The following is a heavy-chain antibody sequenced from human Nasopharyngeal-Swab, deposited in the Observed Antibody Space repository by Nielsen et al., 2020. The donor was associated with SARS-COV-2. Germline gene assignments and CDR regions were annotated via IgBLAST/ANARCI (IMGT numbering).Heavy chain of an antibody. Sequence: GGSLRLSCAASGFTFDDYAMHWVRQAPGKGLEWVSGISWNSVSIGYADSVKGRFTISRDNAKNPLYLQMNSLRSEDTALYYCAKGIAAAGSRCLDYWGQGTLVTVSS. D-gene: IGHD6-13*01. V-gene: IGHV3-9*01. CDR3: AKGIAAAGSRCLDY. J-gene: IGHJ4*02. CDR1: GFTFDDYA. CDR2: ISWNSVSI.